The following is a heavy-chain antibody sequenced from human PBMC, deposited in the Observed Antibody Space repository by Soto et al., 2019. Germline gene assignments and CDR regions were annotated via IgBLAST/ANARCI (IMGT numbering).Heavy chain of an antibody. CDR3: ARDRTDSGYYTNWLDP. Sequence: GASVKVSCKASGGTSGSDAITWVRQAPGQGLEWVGRIIPIFGTTNYAQNLQGRVTISADKSTLTSYMELHSLTSDDTALYYCARDRTDSGYYTNWLDPWGQGTQVTVSS. J-gene: IGHJ5*02. CDR1: GGTSGSDA. CDR2: IIPIFGTT. V-gene: IGHV1-69*06. D-gene: IGHD3-22*01.